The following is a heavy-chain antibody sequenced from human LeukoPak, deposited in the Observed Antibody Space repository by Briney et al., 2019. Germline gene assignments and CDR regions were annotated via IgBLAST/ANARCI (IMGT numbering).Heavy chain of an antibody. Sequence: GASVKVSCKASGYTFTGYYIHWVRQAPGQGLEWLGWINPNSGGTNYAQKFQGRVTMTRDTSISTAYVELSRLRSDDTAVYYCARGVGGIRPYYYDGSAYRNYYYMDVWGKGTTVTISS. V-gene: IGHV1-2*02. J-gene: IGHJ6*03. CDR3: ARGVGGIRPYYYDGSAYRNYYYMDV. CDR2: INPNSGGT. D-gene: IGHD3-22*01. CDR1: GYTFTGYY.